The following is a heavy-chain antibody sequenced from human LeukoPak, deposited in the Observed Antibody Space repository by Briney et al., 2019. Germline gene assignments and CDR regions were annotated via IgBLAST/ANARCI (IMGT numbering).Heavy chain of an antibody. CDR1: GGSISGSSYY. Sequence: SETLSLTCTVSGGSISGSSYYWGWIRQPPGKGLEWIGYIYYSGSTNYNPSLKSRVTISVDTSKNQFSLNLSSVTAADTAVYYRAYGSGSYYPFNFDYWGQGTLVTVSS. CDR3: AYGSGSYYPFNFDY. V-gene: IGHV4-61*05. D-gene: IGHD3-10*01. CDR2: IYYSGST. J-gene: IGHJ4*02.